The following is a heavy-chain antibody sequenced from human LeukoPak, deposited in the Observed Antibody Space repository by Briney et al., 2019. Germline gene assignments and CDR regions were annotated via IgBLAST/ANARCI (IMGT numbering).Heavy chain of an antibody. J-gene: IGHJ5*02. D-gene: IGHD3-10*01. CDR1: GFTFSSYW. CDR2: INSDGSST. CDR3: AKDRLSMALAS. V-gene: IGHV3-74*01. Sequence: QAGGSLRLSCAASGFTFSSYWMHWVRQAPGKGLVWVSRINSDGSSTSYADSVKGRFTISRDNSKNTLYLQMNSLRVEDTAVYYCAKDRLSMALASWGQGTLVTVSS.